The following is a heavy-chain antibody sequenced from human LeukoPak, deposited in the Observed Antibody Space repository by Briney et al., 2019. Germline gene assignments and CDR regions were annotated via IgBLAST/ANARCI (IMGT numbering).Heavy chain of an antibody. CDR3: GGRLRSYYYYMDV. J-gene: IGHJ6*03. D-gene: IGHD1-26*01. CDR2: IYTSGST. V-gene: IGHV4-4*09. Sequence: PPETLSLTCTVSGGSISSYYSSWIRQPPGKGLEWSGYIYTSGSTNYTPSLKSRVTISVDTSKNQFSLKLSSVTAADTAVYWCGGRLRSYYYYMDVWGKGTTVTVSS. CDR1: GGSISSYY.